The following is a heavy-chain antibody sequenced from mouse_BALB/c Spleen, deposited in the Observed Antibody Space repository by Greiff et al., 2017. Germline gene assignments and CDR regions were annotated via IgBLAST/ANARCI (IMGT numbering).Heavy chain of an antibody. V-gene: IGHV14-3*02. J-gene: IGHJ4*01. CDR3: ARSGYYGSRKYYAMDY. D-gene: IGHD1-1*01. Sequence: EVQLVESGAELVKPGASVKLSCTASGFNIKDSYMHWVKQTPEQGLEWIGRIDPANGNTKYDPKFQGKSTITADTSSNTTYLQLSSLTSEDTAVYYCARSGYYGSRKYYAMDYWGQGTSVTVSS. CDR1: GFNIKDSY. CDR2: IDPANGNT.